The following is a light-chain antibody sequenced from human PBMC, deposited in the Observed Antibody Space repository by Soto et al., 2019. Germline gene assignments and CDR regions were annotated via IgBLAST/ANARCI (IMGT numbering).Light chain of an antibody. CDR1: NIGGRS. CDR2: HDS. V-gene: IGLV3-21*02. J-gene: IGLJ2*01. CDR3: QVWAYSADDVV. Sequence: SYELAQPPSVSVAPGQTASITCGGDNIGGRSVQWYQQKPGQAPVVVVDHDSDRPSGIPERLSGSNSATMANLPIRRVDAGDEAAYHCQVWAYSADDVVFGGGTKVTVL.